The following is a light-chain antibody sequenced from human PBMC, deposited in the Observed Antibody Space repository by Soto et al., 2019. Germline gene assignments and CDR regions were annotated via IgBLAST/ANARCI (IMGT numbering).Light chain of an antibody. CDR2: GAS. V-gene: IGKV3-15*01. Sequence: EIVMTQSPATLSVSPGERATLSCRASQSVNSNLAWYQQKPGQAPRLLIYGASTRATGIPARFSGSGSGTEFTPTISSLQSEDFAVCYCQQYNKWPPITFGQGTRLEIK. J-gene: IGKJ5*01. CDR1: QSVNSN. CDR3: QQYNKWPPIT.